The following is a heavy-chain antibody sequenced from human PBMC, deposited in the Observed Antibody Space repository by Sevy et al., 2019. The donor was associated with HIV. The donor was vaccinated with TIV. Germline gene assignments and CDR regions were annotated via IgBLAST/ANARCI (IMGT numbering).Heavy chain of an antibody. V-gene: IGHV3-48*03. CDR1: GFIFSSYE. CDR3: ARDLPPSATTVAHFDC. D-gene: IGHD4-17*01. Sequence: SLKISCAASGFIFSSYEMNWVRQAPGKGLEWVSYISNSGTTIYYSDSVKGRFTISRDNARNSLYLQMNSLRAEDTAVYYCARDLPPSATTVAHFDCWGQGTLVTVSS. J-gene: IGHJ4*02. CDR2: ISNSGTTI.